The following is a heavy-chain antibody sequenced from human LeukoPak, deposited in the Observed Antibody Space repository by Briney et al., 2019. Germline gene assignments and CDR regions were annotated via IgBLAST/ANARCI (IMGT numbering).Heavy chain of an antibody. Sequence: GESLKIPRKASGYSFTSYWIGWVRQMPGKGLEWMGIIDPSDSDTRYTPSFQGQVTISADKSLSTAYLQWNSLKASDAAMYYCARQTAMGRSGDYWGQGTLVTVSS. J-gene: IGHJ4*02. CDR3: ARQTAMGRSGDY. CDR1: GYSFTSYW. CDR2: IDPSDSDT. V-gene: IGHV5-51*01. D-gene: IGHD5-18*01.